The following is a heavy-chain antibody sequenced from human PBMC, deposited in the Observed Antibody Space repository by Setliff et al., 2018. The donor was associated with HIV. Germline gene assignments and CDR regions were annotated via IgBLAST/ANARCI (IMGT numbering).Heavy chain of an antibody. CDR3: ARVGDSSGYTFDY. CDR2: IGAKNDNT. J-gene: IGHJ4*02. Sequence: GASVKVSCKASGYTFTNYGITWVRQAPGHGLEWMGWIGAKNDNTNYARQFLGRVVMTTDTSTTTAYMELRSLRSDDTAVYYCARVGDSSGYTFDYWGQGTLVTVSS. D-gene: IGHD3-22*01. V-gene: IGHV1-18*01. CDR1: GYTFTNYG.